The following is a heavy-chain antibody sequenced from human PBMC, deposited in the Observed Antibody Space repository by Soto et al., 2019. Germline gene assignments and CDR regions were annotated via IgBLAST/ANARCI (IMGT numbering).Heavy chain of an antibody. D-gene: IGHD3-10*01. Sequence: SETLSLTCTVSGGSIRSSLWSWIRQPPGQGLEWIGYIYYSGNTNYNPSLKSRVTISVDTSKNQFSLKLTSVTAADTAVDYCVGVYGSGSLTNWFDPWGQGTLVTVSS. CDR3: VGVYGSGSLTNWFDP. V-gene: IGHV4-59*01. CDR2: IYYSGNT. CDR1: GGSIRSSL. J-gene: IGHJ5*02.